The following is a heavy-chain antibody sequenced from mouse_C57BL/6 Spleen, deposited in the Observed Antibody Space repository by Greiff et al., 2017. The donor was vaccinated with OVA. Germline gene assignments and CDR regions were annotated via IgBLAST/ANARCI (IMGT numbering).Heavy chain of an antibody. CDR2: IAPSDSYT. Sequence: QVQLQQPGAELVKPGASVKLSCKASGYTFNSYWMQWVKQRPGQGLEWIGAIAPSDSYTNSNQKFKGTATLTVDTSSSTAYMQLSSLTAEDSAVYYCARSGFYYGNWFAYWGQGTLVTVSA. CDR1: GYTFNSYW. J-gene: IGHJ3*01. D-gene: IGHD2-1*01. V-gene: IGHV1-50*01. CDR3: ARSGFYYGNWFAY.